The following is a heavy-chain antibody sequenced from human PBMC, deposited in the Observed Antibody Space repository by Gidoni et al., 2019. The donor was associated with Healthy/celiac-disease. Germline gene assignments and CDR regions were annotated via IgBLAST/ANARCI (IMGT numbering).Heavy chain of an antibody. CDR1: GFPFSSYW. J-gene: IGHJ6*02. D-gene: IGHD4-17*01. CDR3: ARGDYGGKRVFGVDV. V-gene: IGHV3-7*04. Sequence: EVQLVASGGGLVQPGGSLRLPCAASGFPFSSYWMGWVRQAPGKGLEWVANIKQDGSEKYYVDSVKGRFTISRDNAKNSLYLQMNSLRAEDTAVYYCARGDYGGKRVFGVDVWGQGTTVTVSS. CDR2: IKQDGSEK.